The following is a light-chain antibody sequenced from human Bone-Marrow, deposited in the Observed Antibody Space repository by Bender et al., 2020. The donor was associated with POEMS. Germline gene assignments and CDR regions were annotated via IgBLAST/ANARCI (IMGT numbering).Light chain of an antibody. CDR1: KLGEKY. J-gene: IGLJ3*02. CDR2: QDN. V-gene: IGLV3-1*01. CDR3: QAWDSSAVV. Sequence: SYELTQSPSVSVSPGQTASITCSGDKLGEKYASWYQQRPGQSPVMIIYQDNKRPSGIPERFSGSNSGNTATLTISGTQAVDVADYYCQAWDSSAVVFGGGTKLTVL.